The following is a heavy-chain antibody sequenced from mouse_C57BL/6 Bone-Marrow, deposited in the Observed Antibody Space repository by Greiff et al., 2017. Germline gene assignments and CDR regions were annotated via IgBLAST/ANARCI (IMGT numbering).Heavy chain of an antibody. V-gene: IGHV1-4*01. CDR2: ITPSSGYT. D-gene: IGHD2-1*01. J-gene: IGHJ2*01. Sequence: FQLQQSGAELARPGASVKMSCKASGYTFTSYTMHWVKQRPGQGLEWIGYITPSSGYTKYNQKFKDKATLTADKSSSTAYMQLSSLTSEDSAVYYCAYGNFFDYWGQGTTLTVSS. CDR1: GYTFTSYT. CDR3: AYGNFFDY.